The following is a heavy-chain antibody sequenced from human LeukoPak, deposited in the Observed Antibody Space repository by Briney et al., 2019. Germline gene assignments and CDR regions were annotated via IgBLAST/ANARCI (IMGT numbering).Heavy chain of an antibody. D-gene: IGHD3-10*01. CDR1: GGSISSSSYY. V-gene: IGHV4-39*07. CDR3: ASITFVRVVA. J-gene: IGHJ5*02. Sequence: SETLSLTYTVSGGSISSSSYYWGWIRQPPGKRLELIGSIYYSGSTFYSPSLKGRVTISVDTSKNKSSLTLSSVTASGTAVYYCASITFVRVVAWGQGTLVTVSS. CDR2: IYYSGST.